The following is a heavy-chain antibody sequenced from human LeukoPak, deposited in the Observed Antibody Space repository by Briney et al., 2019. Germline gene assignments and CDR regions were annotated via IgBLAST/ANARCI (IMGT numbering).Heavy chain of an antibody. D-gene: IGHD2-2*01. J-gene: IGHJ3*02. CDR2: INPNSGGT. Sequence: ASVKVSCKASGYTFTGYYMHWVRQAPGQGLEWMGWINPNSGGTNYAQKFQGRVTMTRDTSISTAYIELSRLRSDDTAVYYCARYVYCSSTSCYVKNAFDIWGQGTMVTVSS. V-gene: IGHV1-2*02. CDR3: ARYVYCSSTSCYVKNAFDI. CDR1: GYTFTGYY.